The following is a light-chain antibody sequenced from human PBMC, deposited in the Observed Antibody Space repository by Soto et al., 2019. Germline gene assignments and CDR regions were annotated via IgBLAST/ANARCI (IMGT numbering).Light chain of an antibody. Sequence: EIVLTQSPGTLSLSPGERATLSCRASQSVTSTSLAWYQQKPGQAPRLLMYGASSRATGTPDRISGGGSGTDFTLTISRLEPEDFAVYYCQQYGSTPLTFGGGTKVAIK. J-gene: IGKJ4*01. CDR1: QSVTSTS. V-gene: IGKV3-20*01. CDR3: QQYGSTPLT. CDR2: GAS.